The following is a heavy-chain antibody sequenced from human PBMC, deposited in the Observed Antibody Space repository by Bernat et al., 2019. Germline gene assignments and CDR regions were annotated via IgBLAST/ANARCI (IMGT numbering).Heavy chain of an antibody. V-gene: IGHV4-38-2*02. CDR3: ARDPWFDP. Sequence: QVQLQESGPGLVKPSETLSLTCAVSGYSISSGYYWGWIRQPPGKGLEWIGSISHSGSAYYNPSLGSRVTISIDTSKNHFSLRLTSVTAAVTAVYYCARDPWFDPWGQGTLVTVSS. CDR1: GYSISSGYY. CDR2: ISHSGSA. J-gene: IGHJ5*02.